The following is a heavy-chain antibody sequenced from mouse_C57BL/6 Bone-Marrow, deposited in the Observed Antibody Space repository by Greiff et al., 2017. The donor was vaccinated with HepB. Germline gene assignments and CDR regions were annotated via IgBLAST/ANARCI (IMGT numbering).Heavy chain of an antibody. J-gene: IGHJ3*01. V-gene: IGHV5-4*03. CDR3: ARAPYGSSEAWFAY. D-gene: IGHD1-1*01. Sequence: EVKLMDSGGGLVKPGGSLKLSCAASGFTFSSYAMSWVRQTPEKRLEWVATISDGGSYTYYPDNVKGRFTISRDNAKNNLYLQMSHLKSEDTAMYYCARAPYGSSEAWFAYWGQGTLVTVSA. CDR1: GFTFSSYA. CDR2: ISDGGSYT.